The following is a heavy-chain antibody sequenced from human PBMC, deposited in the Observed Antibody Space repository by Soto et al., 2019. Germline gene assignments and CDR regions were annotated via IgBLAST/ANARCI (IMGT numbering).Heavy chain of an antibody. CDR2: IWYDGSNK. D-gene: IGHD1-26*01. Sequence: GGSLRLSCAASGFTFSSYGMHWVRQAPGKGLEWVAVIWYDGSNKYYADSVKGRFTISRDNSKNTLYLQMNSLRAEDTAVYYCARDRKSVAPSRTRDSASGFLDYWGQGTLVTVSS. V-gene: IGHV3-33*01. CDR1: GFTFSSYG. J-gene: IGHJ4*02. CDR3: ARDRKSVAPSRTRDSASGFLDY.